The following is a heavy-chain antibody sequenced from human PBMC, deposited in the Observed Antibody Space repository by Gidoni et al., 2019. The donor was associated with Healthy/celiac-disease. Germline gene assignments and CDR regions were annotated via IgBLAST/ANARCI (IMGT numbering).Heavy chain of an antibody. D-gene: IGHD6-13*01. CDR1: VRSISIGSYY. CDR2: IYTSGST. V-gene: IGHV4-61*02. Sequence: QVQLQESCPRLLKPSQTLSLTCPASVRSISIGSYYCSWIRPPAGKGLEWIGRIYTSGSTNYNPSLKSRVTISVDTSKNQFSLKLSSVTAADTAVYYCARMQRAAAAGGEVDYWGQGTLVTVSS. CDR3: ARMQRAAAAGGEVDY. J-gene: IGHJ4*02.